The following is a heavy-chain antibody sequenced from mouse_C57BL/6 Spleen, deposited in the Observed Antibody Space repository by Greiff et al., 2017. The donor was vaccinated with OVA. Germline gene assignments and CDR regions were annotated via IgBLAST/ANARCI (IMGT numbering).Heavy chain of an antibody. CDR1: GYTFTSYW. CDR2: INPSNGGT. Sequence: VQLQQPGTELVKPGASVKLSCKASGYTFTSYWMHWVKQRPGQGLAWIGNINPSNGGTTYNEKIKSKATLTENKSSSTAYMQLSSLTSEDSAVYYCATAMDYWGQGTSVTVSS. CDR3: ATAMDY. V-gene: IGHV1-53*01. J-gene: IGHJ4*01.